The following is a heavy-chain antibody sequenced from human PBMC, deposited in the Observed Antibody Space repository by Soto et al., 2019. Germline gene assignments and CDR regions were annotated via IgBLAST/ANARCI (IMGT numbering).Heavy chain of an antibody. D-gene: IGHD3-10*01. CDR2: ISGSGGGT. V-gene: IGHV3-23*01. J-gene: IGHJ6*04. CDR1: GFTFSTHA. Sequence: EVQLLESGGGSVQPGGSLRLSCEGSGFTFSTHAMNWVRQAPGKGLEWVSGISGSGGGTFFADSVRGLFTISRDNSKNILPRHLNSLRVEDTVIDYCANVSLLLLWPGESAQMYVLCYATTGTGSS. CDR3: ANVSLLLLWPGESAQMYV.